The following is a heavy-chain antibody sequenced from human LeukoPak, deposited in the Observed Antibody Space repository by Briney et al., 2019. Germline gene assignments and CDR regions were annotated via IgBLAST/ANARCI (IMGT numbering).Heavy chain of an antibody. CDR3: ARVAGISAPYYYYYMDV. CDR2: ISAYNGNT. CDR1: GYTFTSYG. J-gene: IGHJ6*03. V-gene: IGHV1-18*01. D-gene: IGHD6-19*01. Sequence: ASVKVSCKASGYTFTSYGISWVRQAPGQGLEWMGWISAYNGNTNYAQKLQGRVTMTTDTSTSTAYMELRSLRSDDTAVYYCARVAGISAPYYYYYMDVWGKGTTVTISS.